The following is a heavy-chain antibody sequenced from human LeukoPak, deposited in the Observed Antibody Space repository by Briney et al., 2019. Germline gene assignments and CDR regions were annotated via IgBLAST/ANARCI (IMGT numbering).Heavy chain of an antibody. CDR2: INSDGSST. J-gene: IGHJ3*02. CDR1: GFTYSSYW. Sequence: GGSLRLSCAASGFTYSSYWMHWVRQAPGKGLVWVSRINSDGSSTSYADSVKGRFTISRDNAKNTLYLQMNSLRAEDTAVYYCARDRRYYDSSGYRGRAFDIWGQGTMVTVSS. V-gene: IGHV3-74*01. D-gene: IGHD3-22*01. CDR3: ARDRRYYDSSGYRGRAFDI.